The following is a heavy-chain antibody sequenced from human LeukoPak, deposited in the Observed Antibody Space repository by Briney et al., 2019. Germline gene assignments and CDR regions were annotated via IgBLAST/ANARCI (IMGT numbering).Heavy chain of an antibody. Sequence: PRGSLRLSCAASGFTFSSYSMNWVRQAPGKGLEWVSSITISSSYIYYADSVKGRFTISRDNAKNSLYLQMNSLRAEDTAVYYCARDRSTGTTLRNYYFDYWGQGTLVTVPA. D-gene: IGHD1-7*01. J-gene: IGHJ4*02. CDR3: ARDRSTGTTLRNYYFDY. CDR2: ITISSSYI. CDR1: GFTFSSYS. V-gene: IGHV3-21*01.